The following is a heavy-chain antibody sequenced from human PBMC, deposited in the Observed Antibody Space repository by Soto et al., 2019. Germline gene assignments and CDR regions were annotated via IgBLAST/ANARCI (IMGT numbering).Heavy chain of an antibody. V-gene: IGHV5-51*01. CDR3: ARHSTNDAVVPVAIGALDI. D-gene: IGHD2-2*01. J-gene: IGHJ3*02. CDR1: GYSFTSYW. CDR2: IYPGDSDT. Sequence: GESLKISCKGSGYSFTSYWIGWVRQMPGKGLEWMGIIYPGDSDTRYSPSFQGQVTISADKSISTAYLQWSSLKASDTAMYYCARHSTNDAVVPVAIGALDIWGQGTMVTVSS.